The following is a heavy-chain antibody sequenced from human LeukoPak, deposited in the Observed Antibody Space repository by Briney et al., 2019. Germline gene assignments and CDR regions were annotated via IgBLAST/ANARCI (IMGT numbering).Heavy chain of an antibody. J-gene: IGHJ4*02. CDR1: GFTFSSYA. Sequence: PGRSLRLSCAASGFTFSSYAMHWVRQAPGKGLEWVAFIRYDGSNKYYADSVKGRFTISRDNSKNTLYLQMNSLRAEDTAVYYCAKELVISSSLGPDYWGQGTLVTVSS. V-gene: IGHV3-30*02. D-gene: IGHD6-13*01. CDR3: AKELVISSSLGPDY. CDR2: IRYDGSNK.